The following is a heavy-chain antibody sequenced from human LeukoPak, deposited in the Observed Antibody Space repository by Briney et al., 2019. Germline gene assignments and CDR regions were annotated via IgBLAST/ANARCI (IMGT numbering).Heavy chain of an antibody. CDR2: MNPNSGNT. D-gene: IGHD1-26*01. J-gene: IGHJ6*03. Sequence: GASVKVSCKASGYTFTSYDINWVRQATGQGLEWMAWMNPNSGNTSYAQKFQGRVTITRHTSIRTAYMELSSLRSEDTAVYYCARSPRATTGGYYYYYMDVWGKGTTVTVSS. V-gene: IGHV1-8*03. CDR1: GYTFTSYD. CDR3: ARSPRATTGGYYYYYMDV.